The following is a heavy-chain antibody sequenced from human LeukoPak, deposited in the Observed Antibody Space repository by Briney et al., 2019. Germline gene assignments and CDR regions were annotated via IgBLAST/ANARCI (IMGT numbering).Heavy chain of an antibody. CDR3: EKTLLGLRSGYYAS. V-gene: IGHV3-48*01. CDR1: GFTFSNAW. D-gene: IGHD3-3*01. J-gene: IGHJ4*02. CDR2: ISSSSSTI. Sequence: PGGSLRLSCAASGFTFSNAWMSWVRQAPGKGLEWVSYISSSSSTIYYADSVKGRFTISRVNAKNSLYLQMNSLRAEDTAVYYCEKTLLGLRSGYYASWGQGTLVTVSS.